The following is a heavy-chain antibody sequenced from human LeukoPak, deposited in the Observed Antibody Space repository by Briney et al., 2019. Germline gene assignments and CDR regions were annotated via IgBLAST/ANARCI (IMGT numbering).Heavy chain of an antibody. D-gene: IGHD2-2*01. CDR2: IYYSGST. Sequence: SETLSLTCTVSGGSISSYYWSWIRQPPGKGLEWIGYIYYSGSTNYNPSLKSRVTISVDTSKNQFSLKLSSVTAADTAVYYCARDLASVVVPAAIGMGGDYWGQGTLVTVSS. CDR3: ARDLASVVVPAAIGMGGDY. V-gene: IGHV4-59*01. CDR1: GGSISSYY. J-gene: IGHJ4*02.